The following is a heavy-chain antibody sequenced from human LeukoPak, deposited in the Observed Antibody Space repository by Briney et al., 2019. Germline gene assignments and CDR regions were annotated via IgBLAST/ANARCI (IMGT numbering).Heavy chain of an antibody. V-gene: IGHV3-23*01. Sequence: GGSLRLSCAASGFTFSNYAMSWVRQAPGKGLEWVSGISGDGGSTYYADSVKGRFTISRGSSENALYLQMNSLRAEDTAVYYCAKTSKYSTTWYDYWGQGTLATVSS. CDR1: GFTFSNYA. J-gene: IGHJ4*02. CDR2: ISGDGGST. CDR3: AKTSKYSTTWYDY. D-gene: IGHD6-13*01.